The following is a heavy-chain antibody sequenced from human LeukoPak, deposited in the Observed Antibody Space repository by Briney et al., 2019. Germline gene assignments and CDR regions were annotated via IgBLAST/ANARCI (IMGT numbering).Heavy chain of an antibody. J-gene: IGHJ4*02. CDR3: AREIRAVAGKLRGQYFDY. Sequence: SQTLSLTCTVSGGSISSGSYYWSWIRQPAGKGLEWIGRIYTSGSTNYNPSLKSRVTISVDTSKNQFSLKLSSVTAADTAAYYCAREIRAVAGKLRGQYFDYWGQGTLVTVSS. CDR1: GGSISSGSYY. D-gene: IGHD6-19*01. V-gene: IGHV4-61*02. CDR2: IYTSGST.